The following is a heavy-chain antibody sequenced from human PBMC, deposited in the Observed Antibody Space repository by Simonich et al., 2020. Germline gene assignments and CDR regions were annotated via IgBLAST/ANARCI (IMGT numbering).Heavy chain of an antibody. CDR3: ARARGDSSSWYFDY. CDR2: ISISSSYI. CDR1: GFPFSSYS. Sequence: EVQLVESGGGLVKPGGSLRLSCAASGFPFSSYSMNWVRRAPGKGLGWGSSISISSSYIYYADSVKGRFTISRDNAKNALYLQMNSLRAEDTAVYYCARARGDSSSWYFDYWGQGTLVTVSS. V-gene: IGHV3-21*01. J-gene: IGHJ4*02. D-gene: IGHD6-13*01.